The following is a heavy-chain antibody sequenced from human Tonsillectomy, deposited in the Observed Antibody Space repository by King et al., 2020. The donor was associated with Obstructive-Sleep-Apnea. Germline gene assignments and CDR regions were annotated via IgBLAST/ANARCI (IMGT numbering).Heavy chain of an antibody. CDR1: GGSISDYY. D-gene: IGHD3-22*01. CDR3: ARVSRYYVSSGYYHYYFDL. J-gene: IGHJ2*01. Sequence: QLQESGPGLVKPSETLSLTCTVSGGSISDYYWSWIRQPPGKGLEWIGYLYYKGSTTYNPSVKSRATISVDTSKNQFSLELSSVTAADTAGYYCARVSRYYVSSGYYHYYFDLWGRGTLVTVSS. CDR2: LYYKGST. V-gene: IGHV4-59*08.